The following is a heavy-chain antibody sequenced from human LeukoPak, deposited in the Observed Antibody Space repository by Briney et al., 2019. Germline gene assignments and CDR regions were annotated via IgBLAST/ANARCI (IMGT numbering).Heavy chain of an antibody. V-gene: IGHV4-61*08. J-gene: IGHJ4*02. Sequence: SETLSLTCTVSGGSISSGGYYWSWIRQHPGKGLEWIGYIYYSGSTNYNPSLKSRVTISVDTSKNQFSLKLSSVTAADTAVYYCARHADTIIGVVDYWGQGTLVTVSS. D-gene: IGHD3-3*01. CDR3: ARHADTIIGVVDY. CDR1: GGSISSGGYY. CDR2: IYYSGST.